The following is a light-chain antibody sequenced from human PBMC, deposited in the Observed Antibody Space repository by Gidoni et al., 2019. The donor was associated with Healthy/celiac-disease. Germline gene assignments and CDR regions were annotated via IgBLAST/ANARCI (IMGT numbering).Light chain of an antibody. Sequence: EIVLPQSPATLSLSPGERATLSCRASQSFSSYLAWYQQKPGPAPRLLIYDASNRDTGIPARFSGSGSGTEFTLTISSLEPEDFAVYYCQQRSNWPLTFGGGTKVEIK. CDR3: QQRSNWPLT. CDR2: DAS. J-gene: IGKJ4*01. V-gene: IGKV3-11*01. CDR1: QSFSSY.